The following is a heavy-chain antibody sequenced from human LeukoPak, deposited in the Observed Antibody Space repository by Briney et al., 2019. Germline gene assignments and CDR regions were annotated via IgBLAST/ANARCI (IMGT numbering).Heavy chain of an antibody. V-gene: IGHV3-48*04. CDR2: ISSSSSTI. CDR1: GFTFSSYS. J-gene: IGHJ4*02. D-gene: IGHD4-23*01. Sequence: PGGSLRLSCAASGFTFSSYSMNWVRQAPGKGLEWVSYISSSSSTIYYADSVKGRFTISRDNAKNSLYLQMNSLRAEDTAVYYCARCLDVVTPDYWGQGTLVTVSS. CDR3: ARCLDVVTPDY.